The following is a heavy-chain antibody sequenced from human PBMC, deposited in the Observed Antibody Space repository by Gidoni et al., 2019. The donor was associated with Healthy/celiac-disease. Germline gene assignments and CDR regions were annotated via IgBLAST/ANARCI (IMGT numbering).Heavy chain of an antibody. Sequence: QAHLVQSGAEVKTPGASVKVSCKASGYTSTNHYMHWVRQAPGQGLEWMGISNPSGGDTTYARKFQSRVTMARNASTSTVYMELSSLSSEDTAVYYCAREGLGAVAGFDYWGQGTLVTVSS. D-gene: IGHD6-19*01. J-gene: IGHJ4*02. CDR1: GYTSTNHY. V-gene: IGHV1-46*01. CDR2: SNPSGGDT. CDR3: AREGLGAVAGFDY.